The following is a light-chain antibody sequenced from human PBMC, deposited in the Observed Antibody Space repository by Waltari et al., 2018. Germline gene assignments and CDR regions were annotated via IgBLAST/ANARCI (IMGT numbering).Light chain of an antibody. CDR3: HQYNSYPLT. Sequence: DIQMTQSPSTLSASVGDRVTITCRASQSISSWLAWYQQKPGKAPKLLIYKASSLESGVPSRFSGSGSGTEFTLTISSLQPDDFTTYYCHQYNSYPLTFGGGTMVEIK. V-gene: IGKV1-5*03. CDR2: KAS. CDR1: QSISSW. J-gene: IGKJ4*01.